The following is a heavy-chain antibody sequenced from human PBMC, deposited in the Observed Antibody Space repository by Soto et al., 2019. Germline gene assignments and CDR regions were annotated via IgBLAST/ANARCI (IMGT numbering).Heavy chain of an antibody. J-gene: IGHJ5*02. CDR1: GFTFSSYA. Sequence: EVQLLESGGGFVQPGGSLRLSCAASGFTFSSYAMTWVRQAPGKGLEWVSVTDNTGATTYYANSVRGRFTVSRDNSKNTRSVQMNSLRVDDTAVYYCAKVAPTYGAFTGWFAPWGQGVLVTVSS. CDR3: AKVAPTYGAFTGWFAP. D-gene: IGHD1-26*01. V-gene: IGHV3-23*05. CDR2: TDNTGATT.